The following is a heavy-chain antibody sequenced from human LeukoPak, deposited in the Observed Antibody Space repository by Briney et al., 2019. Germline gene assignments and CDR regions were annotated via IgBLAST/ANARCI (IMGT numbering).Heavy chain of an antibody. CDR3: ARVFGSGWMYFDF. D-gene: IGHD6-19*01. Sequence: PGGSLRLSCAASGFTFSSYSMNWVRQAPGKGLEWVSSISSGSSYIYYADSEKGRFTISRGNAKNSLHLQMNSLTAEDTAVYYCARVFGSGWMYFDFWGQGTLVTVSS. J-gene: IGHJ4*02. CDR1: GFTFSSYS. V-gene: IGHV3-21*01. CDR2: ISSGSSYI.